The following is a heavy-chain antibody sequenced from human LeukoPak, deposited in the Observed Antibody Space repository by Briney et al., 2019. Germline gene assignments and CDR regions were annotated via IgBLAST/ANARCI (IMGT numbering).Heavy chain of an antibody. V-gene: IGHV3-48*02. CDR3: ARGATPDY. J-gene: IGHJ4*02. Sequence: GRSLRLSFAASGFTFSSYSMNWVRQAPGKGLQWVSYITSSSSTIYYADSVKGRFTISRDNAKNSLYLQMNSLRDEDTAVYYCARGATPDYWGQGTLVTVSS. CDR1: GFTFSSYS. CDR2: ITSSSSTI.